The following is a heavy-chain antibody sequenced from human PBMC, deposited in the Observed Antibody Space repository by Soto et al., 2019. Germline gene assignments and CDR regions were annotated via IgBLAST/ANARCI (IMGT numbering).Heavy chain of an antibody. Sequence: QVQLQASGPGLVKPSETLSLTCTVSGGSISRYYWSWIRQPPGKGLEWIGYIYYSGHTDYNPSLKSRVTLSVDTSKNQFSLSLTSVTAADTAVYYCARSIYTGYESPSFVSSFDYWGQGTLVTVSS. J-gene: IGHJ4*02. CDR1: GGSISRYY. CDR2: IYYSGHT. D-gene: IGHD5-12*01. CDR3: ARSIYTGYESPSFVSSFDY. V-gene: IGHV4-59*01.